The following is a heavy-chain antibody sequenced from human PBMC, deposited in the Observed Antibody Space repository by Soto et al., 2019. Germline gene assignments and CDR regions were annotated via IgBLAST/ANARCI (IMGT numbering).Heavy chain of an antibody. CDR1: GGSISMYY. V-gene: IGHV4-59*01. J-gene: IGHJ4*02. Sequence: SETLSLTCTVSGGSISMYYWSLIRQPPGKGLEWIGYIYYSGSTNYNPSLKSRVTISVDTSKNQFSLKLSSVTAADTAVYYCARGGRLLNNHKLLGYWGKGTIVTLSS. CDR2: IYYSGST. CDR3: ARGGRLLNNHKLLGY. D-gene: IGHD2-21*01.